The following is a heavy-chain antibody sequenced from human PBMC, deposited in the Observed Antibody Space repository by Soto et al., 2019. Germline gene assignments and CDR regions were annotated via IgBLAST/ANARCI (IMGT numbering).Heavy chain of an antibody. CDR1: GGTFSSYA. CDR3: ARPETYYDFWSGYPTHYYYGMDV. J-gene: IGHJ6*02. Sequence: ASVKVSCKASGGTFSSYAISWVRQAPGQGLEWMGGIIPIFGTANYAQKFQGRVTITADESTSTAYMELSSLRSEDTAVYCCARPETYYDFWSGYPTHYYYGMDVWGQGTTVTVSS. CDR2: IIPIFGTA. V-gene: IGHV1-69*13. D-gene: IGHD3-3*01.